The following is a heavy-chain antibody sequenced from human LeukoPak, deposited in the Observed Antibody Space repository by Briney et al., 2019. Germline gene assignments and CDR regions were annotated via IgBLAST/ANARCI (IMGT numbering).Heavy chain of an antibody. Sequence: GASVKVSCKASGYTFTSYGISWVRQAPGQGLEWMGWISAYNGNTNYAQKLQGRVTMTTDTSTSTAYMELRSLRSDDTAVYYCARGLRVVPAATPNNWFDPWGQGTLVTVSS. V-gene: IGHV1-18*01. CDR2: ISAYNGNT. CDR3: ARGLRVVPAATPNNWFDP. D-gene: IGHD2-2*02. CDR1: GYTFTSYG. J-gene: IGHJ5*02.